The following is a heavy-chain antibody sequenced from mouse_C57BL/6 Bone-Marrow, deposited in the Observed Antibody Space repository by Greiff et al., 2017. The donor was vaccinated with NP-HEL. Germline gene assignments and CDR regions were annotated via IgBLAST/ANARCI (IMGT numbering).Heavy chain of an antibody. CDR1: GYTFTSYW. CDR2: IDPSDSYT. D-gene: IGHD4-1*01. CDR3: ARDGTGY. V-gene: IGHV1-69*01. Sequence: QVHVKQPGAELVMPGASVKLSCKASGYTFTSYWMHWVKQRPGQGLEWIGEIDPSDSYTNYNQKFKGKSTLTVDKSSSTAYMQLSSLTSEDSAVYYCARDGTGYWGQGTTLTVSS. J-gene: IGHJ2*01.